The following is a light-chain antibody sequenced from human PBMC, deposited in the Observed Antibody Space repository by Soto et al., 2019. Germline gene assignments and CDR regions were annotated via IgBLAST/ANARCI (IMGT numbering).Light chain of an antibody. Sequence: IVLTQSPVTLVLSPGERATLSCRASRPVTSMYLAWYQQKPGQAPRLLIYGVSSRATGIPDRFSGRGSGTDFTLTISRLEPEDSAVYYCQQYGSSPGTFGLGTKVDIK. CDR1: RPVTSMY. J-gene: IGKJ1*01. CDR2: GVS. V-gene: IGKV3-20*01. CDR3: QQYGSSPGT.